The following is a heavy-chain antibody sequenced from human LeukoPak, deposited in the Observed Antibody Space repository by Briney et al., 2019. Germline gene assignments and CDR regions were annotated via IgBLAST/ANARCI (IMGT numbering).Heavy chain of an antibody. J-gene: IGHJ3*02. Sequence: GASVKVSCKASGYTFTDYYMHWVRQAPGQGLEWVGWINPNSGSTNYAQKFQGRVTMTRDTSISTAYMELSRLSSDDTAVFYCARMTAYSYDEEENAFDIWGQGTLVSVSS. V-gene: IGHV1-2*02. CDR2: INPNSGST. D-gene: IGHD3-16*01. CDR3: ARMTAYSYDEEENAFDI. CDR1: GYTFTDYY.